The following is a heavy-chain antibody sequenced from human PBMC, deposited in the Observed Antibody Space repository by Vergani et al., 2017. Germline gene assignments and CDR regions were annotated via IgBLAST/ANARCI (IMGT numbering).Heavy chain of an antibody. CDR1: GFTFSSYS. J-gene: IGHJ4*02. CDR2: ISSSSSYI. CDR3: ASGRRSYYFDY. D-gene: IGHD5-24*01. Sequence: EVQLVESGGGLVKPGGSLRLSCAASGFTFSSYSMNWVRQAPGKGLEWVSPISSSSSYIYYADSVKGRCTISRDNAKNSLYLQMNSLRAEDTAVYYCASGRRSYYFDYWGQGTLVTVSS. V-gene: IGHV3-21*01.